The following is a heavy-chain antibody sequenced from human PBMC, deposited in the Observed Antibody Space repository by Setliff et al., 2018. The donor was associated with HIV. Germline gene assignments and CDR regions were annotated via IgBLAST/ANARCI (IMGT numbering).Heavy chain of an antibody. Sequence: ASVKVSCKPSGYTFTSYSIAWVRQAPGQGLEWMGWISPYNGITDYAQKFQDRVTMTTDRYTTTVYMELRSLTSDDTAVYYCARGLRAEDSAVYYCHRFMHVWGKGTTVTVSS. CDR1: GYTFTSYS. V-gene: IGHV1-18*01. CDR2: ISPYNGIT. J-gene: IGHJ6*03. CDR3: ARGLRAEDSAVYYCHRFMHV. D-gene: IGHD3-16*01.